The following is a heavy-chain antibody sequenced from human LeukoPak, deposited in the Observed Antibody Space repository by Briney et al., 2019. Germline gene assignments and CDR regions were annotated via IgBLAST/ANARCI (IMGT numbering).Heavy chain of an antibody. CDR2: ISAYNGNT. Sequence: GASVKVSCKASGYTFTSYDINWVRQATGQGLEWMGWISAYNGNTNYAQKLQGRVTMTTDTSTSTAYMELRSLRSDDTAVYYCARTYDILTGSSYFDDWGQGTLVTVSS. CDR3: ARTYDILTGSSYFDD. J-gene: IGHJ4*02. CDR1: GYTFTSYD. V-gene: IGHV1-18*01. D-gene: IGHD3-9*01.